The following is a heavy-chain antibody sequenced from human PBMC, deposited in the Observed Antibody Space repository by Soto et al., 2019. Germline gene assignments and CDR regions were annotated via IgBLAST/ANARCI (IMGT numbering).Heavy chain of an antibody. Sequence: SETLSLTCAVSGGSIGSSNWWSWVRQPPGKGLEWIGEIYHSGSTNYNPSLKSRVTISVDKSKNQFSLKLSSVTAADTAVYYCARNVSTQPTGGMVVWGQGTTVAVSS. J-gene: IGHJ6*02. D-gene: IGHD2-2*01. CDR1: GGSIGSSNW. CDR3: ARNVSTQPTGGMVV. V-gene: IGHV4-4*02. CDR2: IYHSGST.